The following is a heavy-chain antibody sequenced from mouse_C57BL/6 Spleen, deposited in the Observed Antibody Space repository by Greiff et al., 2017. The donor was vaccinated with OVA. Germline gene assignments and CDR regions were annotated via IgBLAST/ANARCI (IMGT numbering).Heavy chain of an antibody. CDR3: ARAGDIGAWFAY. Sequence: QVQLKQPGAELVRPGTSVKLSCKASGYTFTSYWMHWVKQRPGQGLEWIGVIDPSDSYTNYNQKFKGKATLTVDTSSSTAYMQLSSLTSEDSAVYYCARAGDIGAWFAYWGQGTLVTVSA. J-gene: IGHJ3*01. CDR2: IDPSDSYT. D-gene: IGHD3-1*01. CDR1: GYTFTSYW. V-gene: IGHV1-59*01.